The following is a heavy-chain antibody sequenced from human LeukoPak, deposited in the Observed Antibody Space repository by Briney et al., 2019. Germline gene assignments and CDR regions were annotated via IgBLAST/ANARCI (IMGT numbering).Heavy chain of an antibody. D-gene: IGHD1-14*01. Sequence: PGGSLRLSCAASGFTFSNYWMSWVRQTPGKGLEWVANIKQDGSEKYYVDSVEGRFTISRDNAENSLYLQMNSLRVEDTAMYYCARDVITGGGGFNYWGEGTLVTVSS. CDR3: ARDVITGGGGFNY. V-gene: IGHV3-7*01. J-gene: IGHJ4*02. CDR2: IKQDGSEK. CDR1: GFTFSNYW.